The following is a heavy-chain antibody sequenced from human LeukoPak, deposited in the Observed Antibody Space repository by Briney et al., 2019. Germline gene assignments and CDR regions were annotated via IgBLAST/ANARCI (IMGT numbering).Heavy chain of an antibody. J-gene: IGHJ4*02. CDR3: AVATIKDYFDY. CDR2: ISSSGSTI. Sequence: GGSLRLSCAASGFTFSSYEMNWVGQAPGKGLEWVSYISSSGSTIYYADSVKGRFTISRDNAKNSLYLQMNSLRAEDTAVYYCAVATIKDYFDYWGQGTVVIVTA. CDR1: GFTFSSYE. V-gene: IGHV3-48*03. D-gene: IGHD5-24*01.